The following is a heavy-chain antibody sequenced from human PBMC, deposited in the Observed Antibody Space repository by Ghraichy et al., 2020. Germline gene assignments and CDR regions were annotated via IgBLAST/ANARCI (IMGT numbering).Heavy chain of an antibody. D-gene: IGHD6-13*01. Sequence: ALRLSCAASGLSFSDYGMHWVRQAPGKGLEWVAVVSDAGGTTYYADSVKGRLTISRDNSKHMLYLQMNSLRPEDTAVYYCTKEGAATGRYAFDIWGQGTMVTVSS. J-gene: IGHJ3*02. CDR3: TKEGAATGRYAFDI. CDR2: VSDAGGTT. CDR1: GLSFSDYG. V-gene: IGHV3-30*18.